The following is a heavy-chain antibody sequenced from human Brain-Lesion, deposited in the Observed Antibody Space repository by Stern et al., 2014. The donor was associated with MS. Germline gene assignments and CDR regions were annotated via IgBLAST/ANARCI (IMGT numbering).Heavy chain of an antibody. D-gene: IGHD2-15*01. CDR1: GGSVSSTSYA. V-gene: IGHV4-39*01. J-gene: IGHJ5*02. CDR3: AGEEDIRYCSGGSCTGNWFDP. CDR2: IYYSGNT. Sequence: VQLVESGPGLVKPSETLSLTCTVAGGSVSSTSYAWAWIRQPPGKGLEWIGTIYYSGNTYYSPSLKSRLTISLDPSKNQFSLPLRFVTAADTAVYYCAGEEDIRYCSGGSCTGNWFDPWGQGTLVTVSS.